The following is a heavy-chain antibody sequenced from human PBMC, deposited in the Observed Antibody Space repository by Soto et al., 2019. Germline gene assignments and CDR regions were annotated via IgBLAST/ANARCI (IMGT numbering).Heavy chain of an antibody. D-gene: IGHD6-6*01. CDR3: ARDFDGGEGSSAVDY. J-gene: IGHJ4*02. Sequence: EVQLVESGGGLVQPGGSLRLSCAASGFTFSSYWVSWVRQAPGKGLEWVANIKQDGSEKYYVDSVKGRFTISRDNAKNSLYLQMNSLRAEDTAVYYCARDFDGGEGSSAVDYWGQGTLVTVSS. CDR2: IKQDGSEK. CDR1: GFTFSSYW. V-gene: IGHV3-7*01.